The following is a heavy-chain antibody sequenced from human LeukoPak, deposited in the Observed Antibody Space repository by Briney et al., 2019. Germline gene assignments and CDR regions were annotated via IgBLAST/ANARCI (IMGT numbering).Heavy chain of an antibody. J-gene: IGHJ3*02. CDR2: IYYSGST. CDR1: GGSLSSYY. CDR3: ARQTTLLRNFDWLPDAFDI. Sequence: SETLSLTCTVSGGSLSSYYWSWIRQPPGKGLEWIGYIYYSGSTNYNPSLKSRVTISVDTSKNQFSLKLSSVTAADTAVYYCARQTTLLRNFDWLPDAFDIWGQGTMVTVSS. D-gene: IGHD3-9*01. V-gene: IGHV4-59*01.